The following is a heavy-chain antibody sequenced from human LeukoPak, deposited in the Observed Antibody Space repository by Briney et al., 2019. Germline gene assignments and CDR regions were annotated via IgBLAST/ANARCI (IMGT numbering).Heavy chain of an antibody. CDR3: ARDYSSFNWFDP. Sequence: PSETLSLTCTVSGGSVSSGSYYWSWIRQPPGKGLEWIGYIYYSGSTNYNPSLKSRVTISVDTSKNQFSLKLSSVTAADTAVYYCARDYSSFNWFDPWGQGTLVTVSS. J-gene: IGHJ5*02. CDR1: GGSVSSGSYY. D-gene: IGHD4-11*01. CDR2: IYYSGST. V-gene: IGHV4-61*01.